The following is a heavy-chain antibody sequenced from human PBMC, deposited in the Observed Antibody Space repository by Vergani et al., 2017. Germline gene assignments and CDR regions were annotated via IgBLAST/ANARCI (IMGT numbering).Heavy chain of an antibody. CDR1: GFTFSSYG. CDR2: TWYEGNNN. Sequence: QVQLVESGGGVVQPGRSLRLSCAASGFTFSSYGMHWVRQAPGRGLEWVSMTWYEGNNNYYADSVKGRFTISKDISKNNLYLQMNSLRGDDTAVYYCARETRDNPSSLDYWGQGTLVTVSS. D-gene: IGHD5-24*01. CDR3: ARETRDNPSSLDY. V-gene: IGHV3-33*01. J-gene: IGHJ4*02.